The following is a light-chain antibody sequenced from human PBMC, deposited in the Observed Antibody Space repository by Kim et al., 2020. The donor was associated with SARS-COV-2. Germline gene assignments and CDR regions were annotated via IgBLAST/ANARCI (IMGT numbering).Light chain of an antibody. CDR1: RGDSSYS. CDR3: QAWGVGFRV. V-gene: IGLV4-69*01. Sequence: ASVRLACTLGRGDSSYSLAWHEQKREKSPGFLMNLHSDGTKNKGDGIPDRFSGSSSGAERYLTISSLQSEDEADYYWQAWGVGFRVFVGGTQLTVL. CDR2: LHSDGTK. J-gene: IGLJ3*02.